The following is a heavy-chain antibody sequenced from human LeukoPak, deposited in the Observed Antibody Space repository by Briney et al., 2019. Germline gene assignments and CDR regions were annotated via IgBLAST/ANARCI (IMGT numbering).Heavy chain of an antibody. Sequence: SVKVSCKASGGTFNKYSIHWVRQAPGLGFEWVGGFIPTFERTNSAQKLQGRVTISADESSMTGYMELSSLRSDDTTVYYCVRHTNADWYGGGFDVWGLGTEVIVSS. D-gene: IGHD3-9*01. CDR2: FIPTFERT. CDR1: GGTFNKYS. J-gene: IGHJ3*01. CDR3: VRHTNADWYGGGFDV. V-gene: IGHV1-69*13.